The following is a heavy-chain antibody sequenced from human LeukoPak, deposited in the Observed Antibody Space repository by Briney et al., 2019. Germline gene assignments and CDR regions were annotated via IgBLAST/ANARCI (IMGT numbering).Heavy chain of an antibody. CDR3: ARDRGLYSSGWYAFDI. CDR2: IIPIFGTA. J-gene: IGHJ3*02. V-gene: IGHV1-69*13. D-gene: IGHD6-19*01. CDR1: GGTFSSYA. Sequence: SVKVSCKASGGTFSSYAISWVRQAPGQGLEWMGGIIPIFGTANYAQKFQGRVTITADESTSTAYMELSSLRSEDTAVYYCARDRGLYSSGWYAFDIWGQGTMVTVSS.